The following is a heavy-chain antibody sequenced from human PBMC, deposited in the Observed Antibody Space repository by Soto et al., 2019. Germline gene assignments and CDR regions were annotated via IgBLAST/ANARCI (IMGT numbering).Heavy chain of an antibody. J-gene: IGHJ4*02. V-gene: IGHV1-69*01. CDR2: IIPIFGTA. CDR3: ARTAASYYGSGSDHPYYFDY. D-gene: IGHD3-10*01. CDR1: GGTFSSYA. Sequence: QVQLGQSGAEVKKPGSSVKVSCKASGGTFSSYAISWVRQAPGQGLEWMGGIIPIFGTANYAQKFQGRVTITADESTSTAYMGLSSLRSEDTAVYYCARTAASYYGSGSDHPYYFDYWGQGTLVTVAS.